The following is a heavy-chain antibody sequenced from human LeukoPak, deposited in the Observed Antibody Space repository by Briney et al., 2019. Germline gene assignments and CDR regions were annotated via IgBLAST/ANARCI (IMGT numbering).Heavy chain of an antibody. CDR2: IYYSGST. CDR1: GGSISSGGYY. J-gene: IGHJ4*02. V-gene: IGHV4-31*03. Sequence: PSETLSLTCTVSGGSISSGGYYWSWIRQHPGKGLEWIGYIYYSGSTYYNPSLKSRVTISVGTSKNQFSLKLSSVTAADTAVYYCARDGDSSGLFDYWGQGTLVTVSS. CDR3: ARDGDSSGLFDY. D-gene: IGHD3-22*01.